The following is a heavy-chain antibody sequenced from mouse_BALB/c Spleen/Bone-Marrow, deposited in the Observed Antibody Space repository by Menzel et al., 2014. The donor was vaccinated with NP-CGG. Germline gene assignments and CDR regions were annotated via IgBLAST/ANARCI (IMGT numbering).Heavy chain of an antibody. J-gene: IGHJ4*01. CDR3: SRGRQDALDY. Sequence: QVQLQQSGAELVKPGASVKLSCKASGYTFTSYYMYWVKQRPGQGLEWFGEINPSNGGTNFNEKFKNKATLTVDKSSSTEFMQHIRLTSEDSTVYYCSRGRQDALDYWGQGTSVTVSS. CDR2: INPSNGGT. V-gene: IGHV1-53*01. D-gene: IGHD3-2*01. CDR1: GYTFTSYY.